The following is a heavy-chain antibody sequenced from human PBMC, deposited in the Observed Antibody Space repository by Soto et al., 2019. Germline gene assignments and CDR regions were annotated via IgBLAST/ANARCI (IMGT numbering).Heavy chain of an antibody. CDR3: AKEHDYGVHVIGSRDL. Sequence: QVQLVESGGGVVQPGRSLRLSCTASGFTFSTYAMQWVRQAPGKGLEWVAVVSSEGGTQFYADSVTRRFTISRDNSKYSLYMQMSILPTEAAAIYYGAKEHDYGVHVIGSRDLWGRGTLVRVSS. CDR2: VSSEGGTQ. D-gene: IGHD3-16*01. J-gene: IGHJ2*01. CDR1: GFTFSTYA. V-gene: IGHV3-30-3*02.